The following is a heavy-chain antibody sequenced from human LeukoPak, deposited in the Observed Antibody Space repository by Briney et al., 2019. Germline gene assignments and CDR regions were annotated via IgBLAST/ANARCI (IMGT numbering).Heavy chain of an antibody. CDR3: ARVSRGYRQYYFDY. Sequence: GGSLRLSCAASGFTFDDYGMSWVRQAPGKGLEWVSYISSSGSTIYYADSVKGRFTISRDNAKNSLYLQMNSLRAEDTAVYYCARVSRGYRQYYFDYWGQGTLVTVSS. CDR1: GFTFDDYG. V-gene: IGHV3-11*01. CDR2: ISSSGSTI. D-gene: IGHD3-22*01. J-gene: IGHJ4*02.